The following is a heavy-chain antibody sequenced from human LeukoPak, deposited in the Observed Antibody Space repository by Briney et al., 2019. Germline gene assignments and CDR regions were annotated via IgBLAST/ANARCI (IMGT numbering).Heavy chain of an antibody. CDR1: GGSISSGGYS. Sequence: PSETLSLTCAVSGGSISSGGYSWSWIRQPPGKGLEWIGYIYHSGSTYYNPSLKSRVTISVDRSKNQFSLRVTSVTAADTAVYYCARGHDGVVGWFAPWGRGTLVTVSS. J-gene: IGHJ5*02. CDR2: IYHSGST. V-gene: IGHV4-30-2*01. CDR3: ARGHDGVVGWFAP. D-gene: IGHD2-15*01.